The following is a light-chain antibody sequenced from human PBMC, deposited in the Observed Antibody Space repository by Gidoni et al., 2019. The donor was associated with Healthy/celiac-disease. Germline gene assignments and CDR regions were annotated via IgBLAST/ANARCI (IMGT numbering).Light chain of an antibody. J-gene: IGKJ5*01. CDR2: DAA. CDR1: QCGRSY. Sequence: LATLSLSPGERATLSCRASQCGRSYLARYHQKPGQAPRLLIYDAANRGTGIPARFSGGGSGTDFTLTISSLEPEDFAVYYCQQRSNWPITFGQGTRVEIK. V-gene: IGKV3-11*01. CDR3: QQRSNWPIT.